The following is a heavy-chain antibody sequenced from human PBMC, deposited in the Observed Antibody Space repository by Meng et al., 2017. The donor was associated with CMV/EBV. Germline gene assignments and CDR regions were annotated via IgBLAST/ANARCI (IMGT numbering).Heavy chain of an antibody. D-gene: IGHD3-22*01. CDR2: ISYDGSNK. Sequence: GESLKISCAASGFTFSSYAMHWVRQAPGKGLEWVAVISYDGSNKYYADSVKGRFTISRDNSKNTLYLQMNSLRAEDTAVYYCARDSFPAGNSSGYYFEYMDYWGQGTLVTVSS. CDR1: GFTFSSYA. J-gene: IGHJ4*02. V-gene: IGHV3-30-3*01. CDR3: ARDSFPAGNSSGYYFEYMDY.